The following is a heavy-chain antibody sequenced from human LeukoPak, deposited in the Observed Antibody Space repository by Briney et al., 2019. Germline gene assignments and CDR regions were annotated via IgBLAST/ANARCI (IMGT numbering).Heavy chain of an antibody. CDR2: INPNSGGT. CDR1: GYTFTGYY. D-gene: IGHD3-22*01. V-gene: IGHV1-2*02. CDR3: ARTYYYDSSGYPHFDY. Sequence: GASVKVSCKASGYTFTGYYMHWVRQAPGQGLEWMGWINPNSGGTNYAQKFQGRVTMTRDTSISTAYMELSRLRSDDTAVYYCARTYYYDSSGYPHFDYWGQGTLVTVSS. J-gene: IGHJ4*02.